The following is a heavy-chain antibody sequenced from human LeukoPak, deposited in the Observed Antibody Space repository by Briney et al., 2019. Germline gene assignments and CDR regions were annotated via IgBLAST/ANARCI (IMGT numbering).Heavy chain of an antibody. V-gene: IGHV6-1*01. D-gene: IGHD3-10*01. Sequence: SQTLSLTCAIPGDSVSSNIAAWNWIRQSPSRGLEWLGRTYYRSKWYNDYAVSVKSRITINSDTAKNQFSLQLNSVTPEDTAVYYCARVTMVRGVNWFDPWGQGTLVTVSS. J-gene: IGHJ5*02. CDR3: ARVTMVRGVNWFDP. CDR2: TYYRSKWYN. CDR1: GDSVSSNIAA.